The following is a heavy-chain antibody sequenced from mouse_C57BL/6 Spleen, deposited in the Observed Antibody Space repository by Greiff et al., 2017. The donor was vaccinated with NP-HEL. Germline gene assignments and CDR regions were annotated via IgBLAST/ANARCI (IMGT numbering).Heavy chain of an antibody. CDR1: GFTFSSYA. CDR2: ISDGGSYT. J-gene: IGHJ2*01. Sequence: EVMLVESGGGLVKPGGSLKLSCAASGFTFSSYAMSWVRQTPEKRLEWVATISDGGSYTYYPDNVKGRFTISRDTAKNNLYLQMSHLKSEDTAMYYCAREDDYFDYWGQGTTLTVSS. CDR3: AREDDYFDY. V-gene: IGHV5-4*01.